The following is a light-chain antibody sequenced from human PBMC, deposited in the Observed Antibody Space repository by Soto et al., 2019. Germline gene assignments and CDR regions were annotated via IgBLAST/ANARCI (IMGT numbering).Light chain of an antibody. CDR1: SSDVGGCNF. J-gene: IGLJ1*01. V-gene: IGLV2-8*01. Sequence: QSVLTQPPSASGSPGQSVTISCTGTSSDVGGCNFVSWYQQHPGKAPKLMIYEVSKRPSGVPDRFSGSKSGNTASLTVSGLQAEDEADYYCSSSAGSNNPYVFGTGTKLTVL. CDR2: EVS. CDR3: SSSAGSNNPYV.